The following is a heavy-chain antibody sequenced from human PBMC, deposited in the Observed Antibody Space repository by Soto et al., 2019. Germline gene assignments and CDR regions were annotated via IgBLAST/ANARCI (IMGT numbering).Heavy chain of an antibody. CDR3: ATYRFTATSSKFDY. CDR1: GVFIASDAYY. J-gene: IGHJ4*02. V-gene: IGHV4-31*11. CDR2: VSHRGNT. D-gene: IGHD3-16*02. Sequence: PSETLSLTCGVSGVFIASDAYYWGWIRHHPGKGLDWIGYVSHRGNTYYNPSLKSRLTISLDTSKNQFYLHLTSVTAADTAVYYCATYRFTATSSKFDYWGQGTQVTVSS.